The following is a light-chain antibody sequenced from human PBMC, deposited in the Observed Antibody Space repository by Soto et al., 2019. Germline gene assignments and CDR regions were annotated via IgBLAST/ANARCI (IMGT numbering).Light chain of an antibody. J-gene: IGLJ1*01. CDR2: GNN. CDR1: SSNIGAHYG. V-gene: IGLV1-40*01. Sequence: QSVLTQPPSVSGAPGQRVTISCTGSSSNIGAHYGVHWYQQLPGTAPKLLVYGNNNRPSGVPDRFSGSKSGTSASLAITGLQAEDEADYYCQSYDRSLSGSVCGTGTKLTVL. CDR3: QSYDRSLSGSV.